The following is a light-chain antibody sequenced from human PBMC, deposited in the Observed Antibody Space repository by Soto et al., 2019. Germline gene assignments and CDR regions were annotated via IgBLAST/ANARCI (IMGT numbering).Light chain of an antibody. J-gene: IGLJ3*02. V-gene: IGLV2-14*01. CDR2: EVN. CDR1: SADLGAYNY. Sequence: QSALTQPASVSGSPGQSITISCTATSADLGAYNYVSWYQQHPGKAPKLMFYEVNKRPSGVSNRFSGSKSGNTASLTVSGLQAEDEAYYYCNSYTRSTTWVFGGGTKLTVL. CDR3: NSYTRSTTWV.